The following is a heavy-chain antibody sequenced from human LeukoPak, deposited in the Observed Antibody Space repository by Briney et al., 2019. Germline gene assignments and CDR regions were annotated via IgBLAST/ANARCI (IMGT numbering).Heavy chain of an antibody. CDR2: ISGSGGST. J-gene: IGHJ3*02. Sequence: PGGSLRLSCAASGFTFSSYAMSCVRQAPGKGLEWVSAISGSGGSTYYADSVKGRFTISRDNSKNTLYLQMNSLRAEDTAVYYCAKDISVVTPGYDAFDIWGQGTMVTVSS. V-gene: IGHV3-23*01. D-gene: IGHD4-23*01. CDR1: GFTFSSYA. CDR3: AKDISVVTPGYDAFDI.